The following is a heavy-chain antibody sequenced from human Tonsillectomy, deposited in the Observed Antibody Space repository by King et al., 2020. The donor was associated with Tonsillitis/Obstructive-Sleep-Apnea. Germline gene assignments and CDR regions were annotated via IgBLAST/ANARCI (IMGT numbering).Heavy chain of an antibody. D-gene: IGHD6-6*01. CDR3: TRRGYNSSSTLFVYYYYYMDV. CDR1: GFTFGDYA. V-gene: IGHV3-49*04. Sequence: VQLVESGGGLVQPGRSLRLSCTASGFTFGDYAMSWVRQAPGKGLEWVGFIRRKAYGGTTEYAASVKSRFTISRDDSKSIAYLQMNSLKTEDTAVYYCTRRGYNSSSTLFVYYYYYMDVWGKGTTVTVSS. J-gene: IGHJ6*03. CDR2: IRRKAYGGTT.